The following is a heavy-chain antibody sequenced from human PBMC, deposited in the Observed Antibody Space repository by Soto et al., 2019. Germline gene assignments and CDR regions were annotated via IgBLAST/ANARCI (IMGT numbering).Heavy chain of an antibody. Sequence: GSLRLAXASSGFSVSNYAMNWLRKNPRKGLERVSVISGSGGSASYADSVQGRFTISRDNSNNTLYLQMNSLRAEDTAIYSCVREGSGWYSRGSFDFWGRGTMVTVSS. CDR1: GFSVSNYA. J-gene: IGHJ3*01. CDR3: VREGSGWYSRGSFDF. V-gene: IGHV3-23*01. D-gene: IGHD6-19*01. CDR2: ISGSGGSA.